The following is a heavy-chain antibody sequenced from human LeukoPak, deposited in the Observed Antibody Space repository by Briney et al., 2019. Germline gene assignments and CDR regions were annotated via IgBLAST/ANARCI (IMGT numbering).Heavy chain of an antibody. CDR3: ARDPGIYYYYYGMDV. V-gene: IGHV4-61*02. Sequence: SQTLSLTCTVSGGSTSSGSYYWSWIRQPAGKGLEWIGRIYTSGSTNYNPSLKSRVTISVDTSKNQFSLKLSSVTAADTAVYYCARDPGIYYYYYGMDVWGQGTTVTVSS. J-gene: IGHJ6*02. CDR2: IYTSGST. CDR1: GGSTSSGSYY.